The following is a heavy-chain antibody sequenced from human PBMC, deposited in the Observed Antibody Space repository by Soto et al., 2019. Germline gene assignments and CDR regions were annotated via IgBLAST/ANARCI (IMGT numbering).Heavy chain of an antibody. CDR3: ARQGFFYDSRVFYYVGVNYYYGKGV. CDR1: GYTFTSYD. D-gene: IGHD3-22*01. CDR2: MNPNSGNT. V-gene: IGHV1-8*01. Sequence: ASVKVSCKASGYTFTSYDINWVRQATGQGLEWMGWMNPNSGNTGYAQKFQGRVTMTRNTSISTAYMELSSLRSEDTAVYYCARQGFFYDSRVFYYVGVNYYYGKGVWGQGTTATVP. J-gene: IGHJ6*02.